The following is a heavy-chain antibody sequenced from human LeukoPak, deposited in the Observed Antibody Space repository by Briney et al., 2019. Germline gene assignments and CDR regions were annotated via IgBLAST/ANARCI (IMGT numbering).Heavy chain of an antibody. Sequence: GGSLRLSCAVSGFTVSSNYMSWVRQVPGKGLEWVSSLYSAGNTYYVDSVKGRFTISRDNSKNTLYLQMDSLRAEDTAVYYCVKSNWASYWYFDLWGRGTLVTVSS. CDR2: LYSAGNT. CDR1: GFTVSSNY. D-gene: IGHD2-8*01. CDR3: VKSNWASYWYFDL. V-gene: IGHV3-66*01. J-gene: IGHJ2*01.